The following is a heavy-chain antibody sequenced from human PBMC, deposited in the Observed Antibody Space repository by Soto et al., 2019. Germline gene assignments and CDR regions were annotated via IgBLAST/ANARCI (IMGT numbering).Heavy chain of an antibody. V-gene: IGHV3-23*01. CDR2: ISGSGGST. D-gene: IGHD3-10*01. J-gene: IGHJ4*02. CDR3: AKDRRMVRGVVYYFDY. Sequence: PGGSLRLSCAASGFTFSSYAMSWVRQAPGKGLEWVSAISGSGGSTYYADSVKGRFTISRDNSKNTLYLQMNSLRAEDTAVYYCAKDRRMVRGVVYYFDYWGQGTLVTVSS. CDR1: GFTFSSYA.